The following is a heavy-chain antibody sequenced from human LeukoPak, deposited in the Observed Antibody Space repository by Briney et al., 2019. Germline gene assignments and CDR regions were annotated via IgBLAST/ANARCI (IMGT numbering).Heavy chain of an antibody. Sequence: GGSLRLSCAASGFTSSNAWMGWVRQAPGKGLEWVGRIKSKTDGGTTDYAAPVKGRFTISRDDSKNTLYLQMNSLKTEDTAVYYCTTFSMIVVVITDWGQGTLVTVSS. J-gene: IGHJ4*02. CDR1: GFTSSNAW. V-gene: IGHV3-15*01. CDR3: TTFSMIVVVITD. CDR2: IKSKTDGGTT. D-gene: IGHD3-22*01.